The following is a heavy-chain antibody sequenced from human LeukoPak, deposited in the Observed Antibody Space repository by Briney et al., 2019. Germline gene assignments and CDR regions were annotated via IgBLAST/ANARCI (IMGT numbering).Heavy chain of an antibody. CDR2: ISSSSSYI. V-gene: IGHV3-21*01. CDR1: GFTFSSYS. CDR3: ARDRETTSSGTFDY. Sequence: GGSLRLSCAASGFTFSSYSMNWVRQAPGKGLEWVSSISSSSSYIYYADSVKGRFTISRDNAKNSLYLQMNSLRAEDTAVYYCARDRETTSSGTFDYWGQGALVIVSS. J-gene: IGHJ4*02. D-gene: IGHD1-14*01.